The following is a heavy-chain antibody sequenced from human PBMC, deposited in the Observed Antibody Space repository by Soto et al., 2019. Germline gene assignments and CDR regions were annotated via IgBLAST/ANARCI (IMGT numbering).Heavy chain of an antibody. D-gene: IGHD5-18*01. CDR3: AHIHTWIQDPGYYYGMDV. CDR1: GGTFSSYA. V-gene: IGHV1-69*13. Sequence: ASVKVSCKASGGTFSSYAISWVRQAPGQGPEWMGGIIPIFGTANYAQKFQGRVTITADESTSTAYMELSSLRSEDTAVYYCAHIHTWIQDPGYYYGMDVWGQGTTVTVSS. CDR2: IIPIFGTA. J-gene: IGHJ6*02.